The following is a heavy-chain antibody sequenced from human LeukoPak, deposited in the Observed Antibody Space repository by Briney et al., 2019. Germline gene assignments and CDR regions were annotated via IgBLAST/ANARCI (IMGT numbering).Heavy chain of an antibody. CDR1: GFTFSDYY. CDR3: AKDLPAAYFDY. Sequence: GGPLRLSCAASGFTFSDYYMSWIRQAPGKGLEWVSYISSSGSTIYYADSVKGRFTISRGNSRTTVYLQMNSLRAEDTAVYHCAKDLPAAYFDYWGQGTLVTVSS. CDR2: ISSSGSTI. V-gene: IGHV3-11*04. D-gene: IGHD2-2*01. J-gene: IGHJ4*02.